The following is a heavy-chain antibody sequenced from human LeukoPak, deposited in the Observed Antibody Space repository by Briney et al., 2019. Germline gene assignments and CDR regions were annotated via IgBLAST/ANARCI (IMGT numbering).Heavy chain of an antibody. Sequence: SETLSLTCTVSGGSISSYYWSWIRQPPGKGLEWIGYIYYSGSTNYNPSLKSRVTISVDTSKNQFSLKLSSVTAADTAVYYCARLGLRYWDFDYWGQGTLVTVSS. J-gene: IGHJ4*02. CDR3: ARLGLRYWDFDY. D-gene: IGHD2-8*02. CDR2: IYYSGST. V-gene: IGHV4-59*01. CDR1: GGSISSYY.